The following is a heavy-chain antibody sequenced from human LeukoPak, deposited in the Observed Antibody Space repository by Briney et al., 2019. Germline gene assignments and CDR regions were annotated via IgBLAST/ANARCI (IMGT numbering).Heavy chain of an antibody. CDR2: IIPIFGTA. Sequence: GSSVKVSCKTSGGTFSSYAISWVRQAPGQGLEWMGGIIPIFGTANYAQKFQGRVTITTDESTNTAYMELSSLRSEDTAVYYCARATLRNYGRMFDAFDIWGQGTMVTVSS. CDR3: ARATLRNYGRMFDAFDI. CDR1: GGTFSSYA. V-gene: IGHV1-69*05. D-gene: IGHD1-7*01. J-gene: IGHJ3*02.